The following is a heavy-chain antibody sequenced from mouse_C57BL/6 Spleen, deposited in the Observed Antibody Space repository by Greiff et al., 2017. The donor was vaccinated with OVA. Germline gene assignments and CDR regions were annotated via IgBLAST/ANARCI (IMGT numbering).Heavy chain of an antibody. Sequence: QVQLQQPGAELVKPGASVKLSCKASGYTFTSYWMQWVKQRPGQGLEWIGEIDPSDSYTNYNQKFKGKATLTVDTSSSTAYMQLRSLTSEDSAVYYCAYNSNRGGAYWGQGTLVTVSA. V-gene: IGHV1-50*01. CDR1: GYTFTSYW. CDR2: IDPSDSYT. J-gene: IGHJ3*01. D-gene: IGHD2-5*01. CDR3: AYNSNRGGAY.